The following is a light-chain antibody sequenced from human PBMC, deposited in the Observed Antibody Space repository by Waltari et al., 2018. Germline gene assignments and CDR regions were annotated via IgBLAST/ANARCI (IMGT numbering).Light chain of an antibody. CDR1: QSVTRA. J-gene: IGKJ1*01. Sequence: EIVLTPSPAPLSLSPGESATLSCRTSQSVTRALARYQQKPGQAPRLLIYGASNRATGIPDRFSGSGSGTDFSLTISSLEPEDFAVYYCQHYLRLPVTFGQGTKVEVK. V-gene: IGKV3-20*01. CDR3: QHYLRLPVT. CDR2: GAS.